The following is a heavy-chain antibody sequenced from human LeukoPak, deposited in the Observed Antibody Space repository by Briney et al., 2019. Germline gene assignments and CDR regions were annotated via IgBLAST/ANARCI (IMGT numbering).Heavy chain of an antibody. V-gene: IGHV4-59*01. D-gene: IGHD3-10*01. J-gene: IGHJ5*02. Sequence: SETLSLTCTVSGGSISTYYWSWIRQPAGKGLEWIGYISYSGSTDYNPSLESRVTISVDTSRNQFSVKLKSVTAADTAVYYCARSEAPTIRGIIMLNWVDPWGQGTLVTVSS. CDR1: GGSISTYY. CDR3: ARSEAPTIRGIIMLNWVDP. CDR2: ISYSGST.